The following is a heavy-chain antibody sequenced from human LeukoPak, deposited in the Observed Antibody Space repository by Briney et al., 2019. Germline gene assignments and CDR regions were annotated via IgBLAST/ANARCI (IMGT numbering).Heavy chain of an antibody. J-gene: IGHJ4*02. CDR2: IYHSGST. V-gene: IGHV4-38-2*01. CDR1: GYSISSGYY. D-gene: IGHD1-26*01. Sequence: SETLSLTCAVSGYSISSGYYWGWIRQPPGKGLEWIGSIYHSGSTYYNPSLKSRVTISVDTSKNQFSLKPSSVTAADTAVYYCARLNSGSYFPFDYWGQGTLVTVSS. CDR3: ARLNSGSYFPFDY.